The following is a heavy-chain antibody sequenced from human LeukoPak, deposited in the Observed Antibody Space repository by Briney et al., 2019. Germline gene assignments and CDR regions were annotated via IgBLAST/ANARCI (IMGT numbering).Heavy chain of an antibody. V-gene: IGHV1-18*01. Sequence: GASVKVSCKASGYTFTSYYMHWVRQAPGQGLEWMGWISAYNGNTNYAQKLQGRVTMTTDTSTSTAYMELRSLRSDDTAVYYCARGGPTYYYDSSGPSDYWGQGTLVTVSS. CDR3: ARGGPTYYYDSSGPSDY. J-gene: IGHJ4*02. CDR2: ISAYNGNT. D-gene: IGHD3-22*01. CDR1: GYTFTSYY.